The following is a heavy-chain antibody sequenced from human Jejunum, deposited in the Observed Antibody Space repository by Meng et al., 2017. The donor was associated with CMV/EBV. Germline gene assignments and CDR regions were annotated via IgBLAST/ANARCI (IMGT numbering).Heavy chain of an antibody. CDR1: AYSFISFY. Sequence: SCNPSAYSFISFYMHCLLQAPAQGLDWMVIFNPSRATTTYSQQFQGRVTMTRDTSTSTVYMALSSLRSDDTAVYYCARGTVTTPYDSWGQGTLVTVSS. D-gene: IGHD4-17*01. CDR2: FNPSRATT. V-gene: IGHV1-46*01. CDR3: ARGTVTTPYDS. J-gene: IGHJ4*02.